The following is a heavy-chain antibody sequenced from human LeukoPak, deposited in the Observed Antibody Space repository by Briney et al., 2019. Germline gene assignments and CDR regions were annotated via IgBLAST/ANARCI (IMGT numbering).Heavy chain of an antibody. D-gene: IGHD2-15*01. CDR2: ITGSGGTT. CDR3: AKDFGAYCSGGSCYRGYFHN. J-gene: IGHJ4*02. Sequence: PGGSLRLSCAASGFTFNSYAMSWVRQAPGKGLEWVSAITGSGGTTYYADSVKGRFTMSRDNSKNTLYLLMNSLRAEDTAAYHCAKDFGAYCSGGSCYRGYFHNWGQGTLVTVSS. V-gene: IGHV3-23*01. CDR1: GFTFNSYA.